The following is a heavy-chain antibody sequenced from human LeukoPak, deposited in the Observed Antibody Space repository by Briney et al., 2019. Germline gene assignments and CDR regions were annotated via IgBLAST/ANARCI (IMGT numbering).Heavy chain of an antibody. J-gene: IGHJ6*02. D-gene: IGHD3-10*01. Sequence: PSETLSLTCAVYGGSFSGYYWSWIRQPPGKGLEWIGEINHSGSTNYNPSLKSRVTISVDTSKNQFSLKLSSVTAADTAVYYCARGRTYYYGSGSSPLRDYGMDVWGQGTTVTVSS. V-gene: IGHV4-34*01. CDR1: GGSFSGYY. CDR3: ARGRTYYYGSGSSPLRDYGMDV. CDR2: INHSGST.